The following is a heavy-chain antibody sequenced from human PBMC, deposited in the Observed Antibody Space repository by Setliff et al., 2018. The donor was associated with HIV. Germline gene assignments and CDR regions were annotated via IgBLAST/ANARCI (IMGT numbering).Heavy chain of an antibody. D-gene: IGHD6-19*01. CDR3: ARGPPGYSSGWYYGSLGYMDV. V-gene: IGHV4-59*01. CDR2: IYYSGST. J-gene: IGHJ6*03. Sequence: SETLSLTCTVSGCSISSYYWSWIRQPPGKGLEWIGYIYYSGSTNYNPSLKSRVTISVDTSKNQFSLKLSSVTAADTAVYYCARGPPGYSSGWYYGSLGYMDVWGKGTTVTVSS. CDR1: GCSISSYY.